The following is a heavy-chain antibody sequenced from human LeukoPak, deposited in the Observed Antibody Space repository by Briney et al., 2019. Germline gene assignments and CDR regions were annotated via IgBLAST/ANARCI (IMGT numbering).Heavy chain of an antibody. V-gene: IGHV1-2*02. J-gene: IGHJ3*02. D-gene: IGHD3-10*01. CDR3: ARDRLLWFGESGAFDI. CDR2: INPNSGGT. CDR1: GYTFTGYY. Sequence: ASVKVSCKASGYTFTGYYMHWVRQAPGQGLEWMGWINPNSGGTNYAQKFQGRVTMTRDMSTSTVYMELSSLRSEDTAVYYCARDRLLWFGESGAFDIWGQGTMVTVSS.